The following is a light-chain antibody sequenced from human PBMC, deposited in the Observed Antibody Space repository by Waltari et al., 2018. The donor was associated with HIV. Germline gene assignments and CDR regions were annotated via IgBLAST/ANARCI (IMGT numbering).Light chain of an antibody. CDR2: YVS. CDR1: SSDVGGYNY. Sequence: QSALTQPRSVSGSPGQSVTISCTGTSSDVGGYNYVSWYQQHPRKAPKLMIYYVSKRPSGVPDRFSGSKSGNTASLTISGLQAEDEADYYCCSYAGSYTVVFGGGTKLTVL. V-gene: IGLV2-11*01. CDR3: CSYAGSYTVV. J-gene: IGLJ2*01.